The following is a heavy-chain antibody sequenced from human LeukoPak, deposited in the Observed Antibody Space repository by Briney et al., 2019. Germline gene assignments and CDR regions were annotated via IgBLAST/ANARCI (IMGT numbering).Heavy chain of an antibody. V-gene: IGHV1-69*06. Sequence: ASVKVSCKASGGTFSSYAISWVQQAPGQGLEWMGGIIPIFGTTNPAQEFQGRVTITADKSTSTAYMELSSLRSEDTAVYYCARVYCGDDCFLADAFDIWGQGTMVTVSS. CDR1: GGTFSSYA. D-gene: IGHD2-21*02. J-gene: IGHJ3*02. CDR2: IIPIFGTT. CDR3: ARVYCGDDCFLADAFDI.